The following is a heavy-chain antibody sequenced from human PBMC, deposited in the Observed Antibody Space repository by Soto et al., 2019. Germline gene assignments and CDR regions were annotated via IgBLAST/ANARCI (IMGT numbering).Heavy chain of an antibody. CDR3: ARDLAVAGNNFDY. CDR2: INSDGSST. D-gene: IGHD6-19*01. V-gene: IGHV3-74*01. Sequence: GGSLRLSCAASGFTFSSYWMHWVRQAPGKGLVWVSHINSDGSSTSYADSVKGRFTISRDNAKNTLYLQMNSLRAEDTAVYYCARDLAVAGNNFDYWGQGTLVTVSS. CDR1: GFTFSSYW. J-gene: IGHJ4*02.